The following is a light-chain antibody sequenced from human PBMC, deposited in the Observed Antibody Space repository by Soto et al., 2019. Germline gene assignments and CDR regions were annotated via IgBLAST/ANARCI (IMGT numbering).Light chain of an antibody. CDR3: QQYNTWPPIT. CDR2: DAS. Sequence: DIQMTQSPSSVSASVGDRVTITCRASQNIWRLLAWYQQKPGKAPELLIYDASSLQSGVPSRFSGSGSGTEFTLTISSLQSEDFAVYYCQQYNTWPPITFGQGTRLEI. V-gene: IGKV1-12*01. J-gene: IGKJ5*01. CDR1: QNIWRL.